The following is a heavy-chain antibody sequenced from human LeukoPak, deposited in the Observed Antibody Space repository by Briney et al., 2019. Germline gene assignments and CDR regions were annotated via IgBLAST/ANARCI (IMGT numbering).Heavy chain of an antibody. V-gene: IGHV4-59*08. CDR3: ASRSGYPYYFDY. D-gene: IGHD3-22*01. Sequence: PSETLSLTCTVSGGSISSYYGSWIRQPPGKGLEWIGYIYYSGSTNYNPSLKSRVTISVDTSKNQFSLKLSSVTAADTAVYYCASRSGYPYYFDYWGQGTLVTVSS. J-gene: IGHJ4*02. CDR2: IYYSGST. CDR1: GGSISSYY.